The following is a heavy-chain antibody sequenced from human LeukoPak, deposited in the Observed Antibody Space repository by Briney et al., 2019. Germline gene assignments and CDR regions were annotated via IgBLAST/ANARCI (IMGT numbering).Heavy chain of an antibody. V-gene: IGHV4-34*01. CDR2: INHSGST. CDR1: GGSFSGYY. J-gene: IGHJ6*02. CDR3: ARKDPHYYYYGMDV. Sequence: PSETLSLTCAVYGGSFSGYYWSWIRQPPGKGLEWIGEINHSGSTNYNPSLKSRVTISVDTSKNQFSLKLSSVTAADTAVYYCARKDPHYYYYGMDVWGQGTTVTVSS.